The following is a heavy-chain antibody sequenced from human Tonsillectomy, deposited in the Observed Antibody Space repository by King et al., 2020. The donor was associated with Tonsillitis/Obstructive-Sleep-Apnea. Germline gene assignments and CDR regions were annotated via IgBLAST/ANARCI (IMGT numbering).Heavy chain of an antibody. CDR3: ARNWGKYQPYYYYMDV. CDR1: GFSLNTSGMG. D-gene: IGHD2-2*01. CDR2: IYWDDDK. V-gene: IGHV2-5*02. Sequence: ITLKESGPTLVKPTQTLTLTCTFSGFSLNTSGMGVGWIRQPPGKALEWLALIYWDDDKRYSPSLKTRLTITKDTSKNQVVLTMTNMDPVDTATYYCARNWGKYQPYYYYMDVWGKGTAVTVSS. J-gene: IGHJ6*03.